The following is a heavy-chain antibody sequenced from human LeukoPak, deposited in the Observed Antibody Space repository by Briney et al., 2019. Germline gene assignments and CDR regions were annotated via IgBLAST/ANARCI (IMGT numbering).Heavy chain of an antibody. D-gene: IGHD6-13*01. CDR3: AKAASSSWPSYYYGMDV. CDR1: GFTFSSYA. Sequence: GGSLRLSCAASGFTFSSYAMSWVRQAPGKGLEWVSGISTSGGSTYYADSVKGRFTISRDNSKNTLYLQMTSLRAEDTAVYYCAKAASSSWPSYYYGMDVWGQGTTVTVSS. CDR2: ISTSGGST. V-gene: IGHV3-23*01. J-gene: IGHJ6*02.